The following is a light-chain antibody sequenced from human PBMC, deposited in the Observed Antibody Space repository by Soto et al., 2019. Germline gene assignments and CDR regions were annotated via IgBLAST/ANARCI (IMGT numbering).Light chain of an antibody. CDR2: DVS. V-gene: IGLV2-14*01. CDR1: SSDVGGYNY. Sequence: SVLPKPASVSGSPGQSITLSCTGTSSDVGGYNYVSWYQQHPGKAPKLMIYDVSNRPSGVSTRFSGSKSGNTASLTISGLQAEDEADYYCSSYTSSSTFYVFGTGTKVTVL. CDR3: SSYTSSSTFYV. J-gene: IGLJ1*01.